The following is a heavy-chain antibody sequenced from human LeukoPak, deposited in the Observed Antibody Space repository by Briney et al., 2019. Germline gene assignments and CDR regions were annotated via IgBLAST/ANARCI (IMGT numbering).Heavy chain of an antibody. V-gene: IGHV3-21*01. D-gene: IGHD3-22*01. Sequence: GGSLRLSCAASGFTFSSYSMNWVRQAPGKGLEWVSSISSSSSYIYYADSVKGRFTISRDNAKNSLYLQMNSLRAEDTAVYYCARAPSGGGYEGYYDSSGYFSWGQGTLVTVSS. CDR3: ARAPSGGGYEGYYDSSGYFS. CDR1: GFTFSSYS. J-gene: IGHJ4*02. CDR2: ISSSSSYI.